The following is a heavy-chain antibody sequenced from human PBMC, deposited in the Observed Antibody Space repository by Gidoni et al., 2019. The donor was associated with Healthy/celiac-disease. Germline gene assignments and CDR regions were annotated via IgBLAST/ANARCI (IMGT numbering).Heavy chain of an antibody. CDR2: IGTAGDT. J-gene: IGHJ6*02. V-gene: IGHV3-13*01. D-gene: IGHD3-3*01. CDR1: GFTFSSYD. Sequence: EVQLVESGGGLVQPGGSLRLSCAASGFTFSSYDMHWVRQATGKGLEWVSAIGTAGDTYYPGSVKGRFTISRENAKNSLYLQMNSLRAGDTAVYYCARGGGIFGGDYYYYGMDVWGQGTTVTVSS. CDR3: ARGGGIFGGDYYYYGMDV.